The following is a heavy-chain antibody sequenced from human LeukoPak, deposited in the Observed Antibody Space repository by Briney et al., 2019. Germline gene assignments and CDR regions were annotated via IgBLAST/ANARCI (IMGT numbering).Heavy chain of an antibody. CDR1: GYTLTELS. V-gene: IGHV1-24*01. CDR3: ATNTASIVGATSPYYYYMDV. Sequence: ASVKVSCKVSGYTLTELSMHWVRQAPGKGLEWMGGFDPEDGETIYAQKFQGRVTMTEDTSTDTAYMELSSLRSEDTAVYYCATNTASIVGATSPYYYYMDVWGKGTTVTVSS. CDR2: FDPEDGET. J-gene: IGHJ6*03. D-gene: IGHD1-26*01.